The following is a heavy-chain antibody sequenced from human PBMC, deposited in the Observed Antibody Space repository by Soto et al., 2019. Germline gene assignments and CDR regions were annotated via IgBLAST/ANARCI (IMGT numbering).Heavy chain of an antibody. D-gene: IGHD6-13*01. Sequence: SVKVSCKASGGTFSSYAISWVRQAPGQGLEWMGGIIPIFGTANYAQKFQGRVTITADESTSTAYMELSSLRSEDTAVYYCARGGIAAAGTLDYWGQGTLVTVSS. CDR2: IIPIFGTA. J-gene: IGHJ4*02. CDR3: ARGGIAAAGTLDY. V-gene: IGHV1-69*13. CDR1: GGTFSSYA.